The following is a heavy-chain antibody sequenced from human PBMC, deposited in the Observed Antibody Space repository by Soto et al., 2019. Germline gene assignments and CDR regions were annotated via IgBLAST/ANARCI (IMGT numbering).Heavy chain of an antibody. CDR3: AREGGIVGATAADY. V-gene: IGHV4-31*03. CDR1: GGSISSGGYY. Sequence: PSETLSLTCPVSGGSISSGGYYWSWIRQHPGKGLEWIGYIYYSGSTYYNPSLKSRVTISVDTSKNQFSLKLSSVTAADTAVYYCAREGGIVGATAADYWGQGTLVTVSS. J-gene: IGHJ4*02. CDR2: IYYSGST. D-gene: IGHD1-26*01.